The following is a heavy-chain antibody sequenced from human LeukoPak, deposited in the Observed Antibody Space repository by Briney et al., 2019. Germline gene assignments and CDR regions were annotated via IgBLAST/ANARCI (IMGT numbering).Heavy chain of an antibody. CDR3: ARERYSSGWANYFDC. J-gene: IGHJ4*02. Sequence: SETLSLTCAVYGGSFSGYYWSRIRQPPGKGLEWIGEINHSGSTNYNPSLKSRVTISVDTSKNQFSLKLSSVTAADTAAYYCARERYSSGWANYFDCWGQGTLVTVSS. V-gene: IGHV4-34*01. CDR1: GGSFSGYY. D-gene: IGHD6-19*01. CDR2: INHSGST.